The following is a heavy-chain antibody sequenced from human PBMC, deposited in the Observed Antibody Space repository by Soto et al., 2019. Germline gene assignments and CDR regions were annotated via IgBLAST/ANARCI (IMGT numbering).Heavy chain of an antibody. J-gene: IGHJ3*02. CDR3: ARDMGAITFGGVIVTYSQDAFDI. D-gene: IGHD3-16*02. Sequence: XTLSLTCTVSGGSVSSYDWSWIRQPAGKGLELIGRIYTSGSTNCNPSLKSRVTMSVDTSKNQFSLKLSAVTAADTAVYYCARDMGAITFGGVIVTYSQDAFDIWGQGTMGTVSS. V-gene: IGHV4-4*07. CDR2: IYTSGST. CDR1: GGSVSSYD.